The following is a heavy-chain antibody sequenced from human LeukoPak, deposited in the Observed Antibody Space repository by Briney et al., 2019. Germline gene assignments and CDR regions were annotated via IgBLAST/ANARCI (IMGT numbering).Heavy chain of an antibody. Sequence: PSETLSLTFAVYGGSFSGYYWSWIRQPPGKGLEWIGEINHSGSTNYNPSLKSRVTISVDTSKNQFSLKLSSVTAADTAVYYCARANYYDSSGYLYYFDYWGQGTLVTVSS. CDR3: ARANYYDSSGYLYYFDY. D-gene: IGHD3-22*01. J-gene: IGHJ4*02. V-gene: IGHV4-34*01. CDR2: INHSGST. CDR1: GGSFSGYY.